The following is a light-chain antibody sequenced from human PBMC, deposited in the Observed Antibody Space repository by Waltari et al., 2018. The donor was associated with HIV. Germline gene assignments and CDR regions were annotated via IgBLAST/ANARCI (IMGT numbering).Light chain of an antibody. J-gene: IGKJ2*01. CDR1: QSISSY. CDR2: AAS. Sequence: DIQMTQSPSSLSASVGDRVTITCRASQSISSYLNWYQQTPGKAPKLLIYAASNLQSGVPSRFSASGSGTDFTLTISSLQPEDFANYYCQQGYNTPHTFGQGTKLDIK. CDR3: QQGYNTPHT. V-gene: IGKV1-39*01.